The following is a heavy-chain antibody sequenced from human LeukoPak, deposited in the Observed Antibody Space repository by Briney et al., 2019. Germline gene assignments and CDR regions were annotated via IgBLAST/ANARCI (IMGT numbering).Heavy chain of an antibody. CDR1: GFTVSSNY. V-gene: IGHV3-48*03. D-gene: IGHD4-23*01. CDR2: ISSSGSTI. CDR3: ARDYGGSSPFDY. J-gene: IGHJ4*02. Sequence: GGSLRLSCAASGFTVSSNYMSWVRQGPGKGLEWVSYISSSGSTIYYADSVKGRFTISRDNAKNSLYLQMNSLRAEDTAVYYCARDYGGSSPFDYWGQGTLVTVSS.